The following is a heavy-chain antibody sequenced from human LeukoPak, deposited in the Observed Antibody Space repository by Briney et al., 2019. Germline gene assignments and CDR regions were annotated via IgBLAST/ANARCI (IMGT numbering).Heavy chain of an antibody. Sequence: PGGSLRLSCAVSGFTFSSYWMSWVRQAPGKELEWLANINEDGSGRFYVDSVKGRLTISRDNAKNSLFLQMNSLRAEDTAVYYCARAAGGTSRDYWGQGTLVTVSS. CDR2: INEDGSGR. V-gene: IGHV3-7*01. CDR3: ARAAGGTSRDY. D-gene: IGHD1-26*01. CDR1: GFTFSSYW. J-gene: IGHJ4*02.